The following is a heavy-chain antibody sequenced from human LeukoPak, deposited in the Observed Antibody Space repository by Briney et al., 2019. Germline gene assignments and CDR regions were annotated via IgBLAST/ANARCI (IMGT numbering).Heavy chain of an antibody. J-gene: IGHJ4*02. V-gene: IGHV4-30-2*01. CDR1: GGSTSSGGYS. CDR2: IYHSGST. D-gene: IGHD4-17*01. Sequence: TLSLTCAVSGGSTSSGGYSWSWIRQPPGKGLEWIGYIYHSGSTYYNPSLKSRVTISVDRSKNQFSLKLSSVTAADTAVYYCARVSFRGDHHFDYWGQGTLVTVSS. CDR3: ARVSFRGDHHFDY.